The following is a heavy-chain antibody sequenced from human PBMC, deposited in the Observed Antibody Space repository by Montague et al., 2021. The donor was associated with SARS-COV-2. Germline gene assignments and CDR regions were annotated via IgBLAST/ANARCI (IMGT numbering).Heavy chain of an antibody. V-gene: IGHV6-1*01. Sequence: CAISGDSVAGLRPRSEEHTSDLQSQFHCVCRLLHRTKRYNDYAVSVRGRVTINPDTSKNQFSLQLNSVTPEDTAIYYCTSGREGNYNVMDVWGQGTTVTVS. J-gene: IGHJ6*02. CDR2: LLHRTKRYN. CDR3: TSGREGNYNVMDV. CDR1: GDSVAGLRPR. D-gene: IGHD1-1*01.